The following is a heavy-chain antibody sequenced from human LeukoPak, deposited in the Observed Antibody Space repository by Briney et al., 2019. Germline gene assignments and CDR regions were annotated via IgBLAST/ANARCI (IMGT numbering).Heavy chain of an antibody. D-gene: IGHD2-21*02. J-gene: IGHJ4*02. CDR2: IKQDGSET. Sequence: PGGSLRLSCVASGFSLSDYWMNWVRQAPGKGLEWVANIKQDGSETYYLDSVRGRFTISRDNAKNSLYLQMNSLRAEDTAVYYCIGGDHYWGQGTLVTVSS. V-gene: IGHV3-7*01. CDR1: GFSLSDYW. CDR3: IGGDHY.